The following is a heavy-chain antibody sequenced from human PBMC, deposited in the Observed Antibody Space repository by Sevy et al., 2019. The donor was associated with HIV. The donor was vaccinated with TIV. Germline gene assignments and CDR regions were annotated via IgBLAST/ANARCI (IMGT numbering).Heavy chain of an antibody. D-gene: IGHD2-21*01. CDR2: INSDGSST. V-gene: IGHV3-74*01. Sequence: GGSLRLSCAASGFTFSSYWMHWVRQAPGKGLVWVSRINSDGSSTSYAASVKGRFTISRDNAKNTLYLQMNSLRAEDTAVYYCARGEHIVALFYWGQGTLVTVSS. CDR3: ARGEHIVALFY. J-gene: IGHJ4*02. CDR1: GFTFSSYW.